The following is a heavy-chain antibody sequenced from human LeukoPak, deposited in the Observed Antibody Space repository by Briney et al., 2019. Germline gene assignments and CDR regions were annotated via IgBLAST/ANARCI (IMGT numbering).Heavy chain of an antibody. J-gene: IGHJ4*02. Sequence: GGSLRLSCTASGFTFGDYAMSWVHQAPGKGLEWVGFIRSKAYGGTTEYAASVKGRFTISRDDSKSIAYLQMNSLKTEDTAVYYCSTQNYDSSGYYFRTRSFDYWGQGTLVTVSS. CDR3: STQNYDSSGYYFRTRSFDY. D-gene: IGHD3-22*01. CDR2: IRSKAYGGTT. CDR1: GFTFGDYA. V-gene: IGHV3-49*04.